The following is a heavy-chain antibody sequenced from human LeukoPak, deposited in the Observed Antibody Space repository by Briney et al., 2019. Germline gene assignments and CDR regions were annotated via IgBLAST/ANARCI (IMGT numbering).Heavy chain of an antibody. Sequence: GGSLRLSCAASGLTFSSHAMTWVRQAPGKGLEWVSAISGSGGSTYYADSVKGRFTISRDNSKNTLYLQMNSLRAEDTAVYYCAKGMSSGWYLFDYWGQGTLVTVSS. CDR2: ISGSGGST. D-gene: IGHD6-19*01. CDR3: AKGMSSGWYLFDY. V-gene: IGHV3-23*01. J-gene: IGHJ4*02. CDR1: GLTFSSHA.